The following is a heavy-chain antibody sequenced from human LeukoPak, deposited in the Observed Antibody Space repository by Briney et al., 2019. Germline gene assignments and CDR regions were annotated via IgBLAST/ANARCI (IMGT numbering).Heavy chain of an antibody. V-gene: IGHV3-64*02. CDR1: GFIFNSYA. CDR2: ITSSGNNI. J-gene: IGHJ4*02. D-gene: IGHD3-16*02. CDR3: TRGPGYDYVWGSFRADY. Sequence: GGSLRPSCAASGFIFNSYAMHWVRQAPGRGLEYVSAITSSGNNIFYADSVKGRFTISRDNSKNTLYLQMGSLRAEDMAVYYCTRGPGYDYVWGSFRADYWGQGTLVTVSS.